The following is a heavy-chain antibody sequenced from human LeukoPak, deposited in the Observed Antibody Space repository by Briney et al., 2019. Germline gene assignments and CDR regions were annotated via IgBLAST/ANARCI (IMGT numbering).Heavy chain of an antibody. CDR3: AREEESSSVDY. V-gene: IGHV3-30-3*01. CDR1: GFTFSSYA. J-gene: IGHJ4*02. CDR2: ISYDGSNK. D-gene: IGHD6-13*01. Sequence: GASLRLSCVASGFTFSSYAINWVRQAPGKGLEWVAVISYDGSNKYYADSVKGRFTISRDNSKNTLYLQMNSLRAEDTAVYYCAREEESSSVDYWGQGTLVTVSS.